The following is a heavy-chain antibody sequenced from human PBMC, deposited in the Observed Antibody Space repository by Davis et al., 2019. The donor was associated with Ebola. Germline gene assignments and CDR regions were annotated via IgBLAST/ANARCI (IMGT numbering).Heavy chain of an antibody. V-gene: IGHV1-8*01. CDR3: VRTYSSGWYRVDY. J-gene: IGHJ4*01. CDR2: IYPNSGDT. CDR1: GYTFTSHD. Sequence: ASVKVSCKASGYTFTSHDINWVRQTTGQGLEWMGGIYPNSGDTAYAQKFQGKVTITRNTSISSVFMELSSLRSEDTAVYYCVRTYSSGWYRVDYWGHGTLVTVSS. D-gene: IGHD6-19*01.